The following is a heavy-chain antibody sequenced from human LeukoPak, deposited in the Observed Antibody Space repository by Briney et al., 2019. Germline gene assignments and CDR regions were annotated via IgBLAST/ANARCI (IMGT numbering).Heavy chain of an antibody. Sequence: GGSLRLSCAASGFTFSSYWMHWVRQAPGKGLVWVSRLNSDGGSTSYADSVKGRFTISRDNAKNTLYLQMNSLRAEDTAVYYCARDFGGGNTDYFNYWGQGTLVTVSS. J-gene: IGHJ4*02. CDR3: ARDFGGGNTDYFNY. V-gene: IGHV3-74*01. CDR2: LNSDGGST. CDR1: GFTFSSYW. D-gene: IGHD4-23*01.